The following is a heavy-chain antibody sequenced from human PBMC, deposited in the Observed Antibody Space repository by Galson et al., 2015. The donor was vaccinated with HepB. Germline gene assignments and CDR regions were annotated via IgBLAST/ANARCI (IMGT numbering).Heavy chain of an antibody. Sequence: SLRLSCAASGFSFSNYWMSWVRQAPGKGLEWVATMNQDGSEKRHVDSVKGRFTISRDNTKNSLYLQMNTLRAEDTAVYYCARGSGWYFHWGQGTLVTVSS. J-gene: IGHJ1*01. V-gene: IGHV3-7*01. D-gene: IGHD6-19*01. CDR2: MNQDGSEK. CDR1: GFSFSNYW. CDR3: ARGSGWYFH.